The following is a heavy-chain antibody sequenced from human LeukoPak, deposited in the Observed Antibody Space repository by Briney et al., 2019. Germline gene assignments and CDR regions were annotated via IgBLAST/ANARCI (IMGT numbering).Heavy chain of an antibody. J-gene: IGHJ6*03. CDR3: ARSGYDFWSGYPLSYYYYMDV. CDR1: GFTFSSYW. CDR2: IKQDGSEK. V-gene: IGHV3-7*01. Sequence: GGSLRLSCAASGFTFSSYWMSWVRQAPGKGLEWVANIKQDGSEKYYVDSVKGRFTISRDNAKNSLYLQMNSLRAEDAAVYYCARSGYDFWSGYPLSYYYYMDVWGKGTTVTVSS. D-gene: IGHD3-3*01.